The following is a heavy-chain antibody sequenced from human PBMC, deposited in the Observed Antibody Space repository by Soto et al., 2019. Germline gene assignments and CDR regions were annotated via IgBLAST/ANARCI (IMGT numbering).Heavy chain of an antibody. CDR2: ISWNSGSI. CDR3: AKDVGHRYSSSWYDAFDI. J-gene: IGHJ3*02. V-gene: IGHV3-9*01. Sequence: GGSLRLSCAASGFTFDDYAMHWVRQAPGKGLEWVSGISWNSGSIGYADSVKGRFTISRDNAKNSLYLQMNSLRAEDTALYYCAKDVGHRYSSSWYDAFDIWGQGTMVTVSS. D-gene: IGHD6-13*01. CDR1: GFTFDDYA.